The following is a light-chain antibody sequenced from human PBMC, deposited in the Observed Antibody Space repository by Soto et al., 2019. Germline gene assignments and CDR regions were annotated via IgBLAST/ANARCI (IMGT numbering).Light chain of an antibody. Sequence: SLSAATVSLSKGDRATITCRASQSLSTNLAWYQQKPGQAPKLLIYGTSSRATGIPYRFSGSGSGTDFTLTINGLQPEDFAIYCCQHYGTSPSTFGQGTNVDIK. J-gene: IGKJ1*01. CDR2: GTS. CDR3: QHYGTSPST. V-gene: IGKV3-20*01. CDR1: QSLSTN.